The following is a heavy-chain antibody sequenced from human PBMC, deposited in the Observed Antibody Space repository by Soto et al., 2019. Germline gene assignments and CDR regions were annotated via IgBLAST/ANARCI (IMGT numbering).Heavy chain of an antibody. V-gene: IGHV3-23*01. CDR3: AKGGGSCCFDN. CDR2: ISGSGGNST. J-gene: IGHJ4*02. CDR1: GFTFSTYA. Sequence: EVQRLESGGGLVQPGGSLRLSCAASGFTFSTYAMSWVRQAPGKGLEWGSAISGSGGNSTFYGDSVKGRFTISRDNSKNTLYLQMKRLGAEDTAVYYCAKGGGSCCFDNWGQGPLVTVSS. D-gene: IGHD2-15*01.